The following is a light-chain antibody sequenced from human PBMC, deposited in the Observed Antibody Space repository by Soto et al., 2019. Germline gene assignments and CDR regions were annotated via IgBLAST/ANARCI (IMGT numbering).Light chain of an antibody. CDR3: SSYSPSSALV. Sequence: QSALTQPASVSGSPGPSITIACAGTSADIGAFNYVSWYQHHPGKAPKLLIYDVSDRPSGVSTRFSASKSANTASLTISGLQADDEAYYYCSSYSPSSALVFGGGTKLTVL. V-gene: IGLV2-14*03. J-gene: IGLJ2*01. CDR1: SADIGAFNY. CDR2: DVS.